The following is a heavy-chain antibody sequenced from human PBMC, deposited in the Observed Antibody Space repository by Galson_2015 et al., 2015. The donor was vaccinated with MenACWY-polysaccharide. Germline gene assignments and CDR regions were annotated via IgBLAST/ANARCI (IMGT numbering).Heavy chain of an antibody. CDR1: GFTFSSYD. Sequence: SLRLSCAASGFTFSSYDMNWIRQSPGKGLEWVSYISTSGSAAYYAESVKGRFTISRDNAKNSLFLQMNSLRAEDTAVYYCARPVTPFRIVVVPAALDPWGQGTLVTVSS. CDR2: ISTSGSAA. D-gene: IGHD2-2*01. V-gene: IGHV3-48*03. CDR3: ARPVTPFRIVVVPAALDP. J-gene: IGHJ5*02.